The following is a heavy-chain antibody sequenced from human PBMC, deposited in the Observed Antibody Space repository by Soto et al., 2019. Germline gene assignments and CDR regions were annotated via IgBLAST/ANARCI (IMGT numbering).Heavy chain of an antibody. CDR3: ARHSNYDILTGYYIDYYYYGMDV. CDR1: GGSVSSGGYY. V-gene: IGHV4-31*03. CDR2: IYYSGST. D-gene: IGHD3-9*01. J-gene: IGHJ6*02. Sequence: PSETLSLTCTVSGGSVSSGGYYWSWIRRHPGKGLEWIGYIYYSGSTYYNPSLKSRVTISVDTSKNQFSLKLSSVTAADTAVYYCARHSNYDILTGYYIDYYYYGMDVWGQGTTVTVSS.